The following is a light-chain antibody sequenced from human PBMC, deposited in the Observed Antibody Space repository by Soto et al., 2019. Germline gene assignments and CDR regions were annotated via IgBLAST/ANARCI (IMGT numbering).Light chain of an antibody. CDR1: QSVSGNY. CDR3: QQYGDSPLT. Sequence: ETVLTQSPDTLSLTPGARDTLSRRASQSVSGNYLAWYQQKPGQAPRLIMYGASSGATGIPDRFRGSGSGTDFTLNINSLEPEDFALYYCQQYGDSPLTFGGGTKVDNK. V-gene: IGKV3-20*01. J-gene: IGKJ4*01. CDR2: GAS.